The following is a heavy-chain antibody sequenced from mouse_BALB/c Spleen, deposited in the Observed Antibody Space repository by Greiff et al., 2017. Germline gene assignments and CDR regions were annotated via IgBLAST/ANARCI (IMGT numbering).Heavy chain of an antibody. CDR3: ARRMIPYAMDY. D-gene: IGHD2-3*01. Sequence: EVQLVESGGGLVKLGGSLKLSCAASGFTFSSYYMSWVRQTPEKRLELVAAINSNGGSTYYPDTVKGRFTISRDNAKNTLYLQMSSLKSEDTALYYCARRMIPYAMDYWGQGTSVTVSS. J-gene: IGHJ4*01. V-gene: IGHV5-6-2*01. CDR2: INSNGGST. CDR1: GFTFSSYY.